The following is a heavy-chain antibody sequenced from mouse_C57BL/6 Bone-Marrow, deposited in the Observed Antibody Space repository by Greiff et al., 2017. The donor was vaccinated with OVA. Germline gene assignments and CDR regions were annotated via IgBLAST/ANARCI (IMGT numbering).Heavy chain of an antibody. CDR2: INPSSGYT. D-gene: IGHD2-3*01. Sequence: QVTLKVSGAELARPGASVKMSCKASGYTFTSYTMHWVKQRPGQGLEWIGYINPSSGYTKYNQKFKDKATLTADKSSSTAYMQLSSLTSEDSAVYYCARLYDGYYSLFYWGQGTLVTVSA. CDR3: ARLYDGYYSLFY. V-gene: IGHV1-4*01. CDR1: GYTFTSYT. J-gene: IGHJ3*01.